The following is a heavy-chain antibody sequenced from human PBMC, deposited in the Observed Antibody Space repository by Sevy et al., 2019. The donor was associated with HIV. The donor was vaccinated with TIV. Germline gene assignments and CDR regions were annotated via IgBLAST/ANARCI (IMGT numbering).Heavy chain of an antibody. CDR2: INHSGST. Sequence: SETLSLTCAVYGGSFSGYYWSWIRQPPGKGLEWIGEINHSGSTNYNPSLKSRVTISVDTSKNQFSLKLSSVTAADTAGYYCASRRKNNIVVVPAAQNYDGMDVWGQGTTVTVSS. J-gene: IGHJ6*02. V-gene: IGHV4-34*01. CDR3: ASRRKNNIVVVPAAQNYDGMDV. CDR1: GGSFSGYY. D-gene: IGHD2-2*01.